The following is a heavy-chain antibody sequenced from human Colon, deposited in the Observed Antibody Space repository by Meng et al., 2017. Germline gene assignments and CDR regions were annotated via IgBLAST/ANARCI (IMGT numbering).Heavy chain of an antibody. J-gene: IGHJ5*02. CDR3: GRDGGGSSRWGNWFDP. CDR1: GYSISSDYY. Sequence: GSLRLSCTVSGYSISSDYYWGWIRQPPGKGLEWIGSIYHSGSTYSNPSLRSRVTISVDTSKNQFSLKLSSMTAADTAVYYCGRDGGGSSRWGNWFDPWGQGTLVTVSS. V-gene: IGHV4-38-2*02. D-gene: IGHD3-16*01. CDR2: IYHSGST.